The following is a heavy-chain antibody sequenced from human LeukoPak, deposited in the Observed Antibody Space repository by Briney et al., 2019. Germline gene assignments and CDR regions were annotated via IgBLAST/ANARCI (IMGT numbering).Heavy chain of an antibody. J-gene: IGHJ4*02. CDR2: IYSGGAT. CDR3: ARGTFIPAFATPGDY. CDR1: GFTVSNNY. D-gene: IGHD6-13*01. V-gene: IGHV3-66*01. Sequence: GGSLRLSCAASGFTVSNNYMSWVRQPPGKGLEWVSVIYSGGATYYADSVKDRFTISRDYSNNTLYLQMNSLRAEDTAVYYCARGTFIPAFATPGDYWGQGTLVTVSS.